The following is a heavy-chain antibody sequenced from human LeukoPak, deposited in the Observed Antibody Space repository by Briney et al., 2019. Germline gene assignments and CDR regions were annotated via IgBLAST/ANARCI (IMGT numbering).Heavy chain of an antibody. CDR3: ARDPVVVVAATPGYFQH. Sequence: SETLSLTCAVYGGSFSGYYWSWIRQPPGKGLEWIGEINHSGSTNYNPSLKSRVTISVDKSKNQFSLKLSSVTAADTAVYYCARDPVVVVAATPGYFQHWGQGTLVTVSS. CDR1: GGSFSGYY. D-gene: IGHD2-15*01. J-gene: IGHJ1*01. CDR2: INHSGST. V-gene: IGHV4-34*01.